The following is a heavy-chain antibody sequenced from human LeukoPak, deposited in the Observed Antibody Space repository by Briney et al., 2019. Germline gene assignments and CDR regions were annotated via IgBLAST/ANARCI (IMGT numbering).Heavy chain of an antibody. J-gene: IGHJ6*03. CDR1: GFTFSSYT. CDR3: ARFAAGGSYYYYMDV. V-gene: IGHV3-48*01. D-gene: IGHD6-25*01. CDR2: IGTSSTTI. Sequence: GGSLRLTCAASGFTFSSYTMNWVRQPPGKGLEWVSNIGTSSTTIYYADSVKGRFTISRDNAKNSLYLQMNSLRADDTAVYYCARFAAGGSYYYYMDVWGKGTTVTVSS.